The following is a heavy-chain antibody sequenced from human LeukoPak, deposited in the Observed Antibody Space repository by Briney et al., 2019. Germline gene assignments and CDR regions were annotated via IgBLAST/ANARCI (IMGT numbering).Heavy chain of an antibody. CDR3: ARSYDSSGYSRYYFDY. J-gene: IGHJ4*02. Sequence: SETLSLTCTVSGGSISSFYWNWIRQPPGKGLEWIGYIYYSGSTNYNPSLKSRVTISVDTSKNQFSLKLSSVTAADTAVYYCARSYDSSGYSRYYFDYWGQGTLVTVSS. CDR2: IYYSGST. D-gene: IGHD3-22*01. V-gene: IGHV4-59*01. CDR1: GGSISSFY.